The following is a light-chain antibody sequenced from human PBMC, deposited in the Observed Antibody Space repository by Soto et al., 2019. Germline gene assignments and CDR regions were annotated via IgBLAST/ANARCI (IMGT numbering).Light chain of an antibody. CDR1: SSDVGGYNY. J-gene: IGLJ1*01. CDR3: SSYAGNKNV. CDR2: EVS. V-gene: IGLV2-8*01. Sequence: QSALTQPPSASGSTGQSVTISCTGTSSDVGGYNYVSWYQQHPGKAPKLMIYEVSKRPSGVPDRFSGSKSGNTASLTVSGLQAEDEADYYCSSYAGNKNVFGTGTKLTVL.